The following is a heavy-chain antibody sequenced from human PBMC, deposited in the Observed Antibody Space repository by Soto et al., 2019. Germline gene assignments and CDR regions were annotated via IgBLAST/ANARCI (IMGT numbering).Heavy chain of an antibody. CDR3: ARDGKYSSSSEYYYYGMDV. V-gene: IGHV1-18*01. CDR2: ISAYNGNT. D-gene: IGHD6-6*01. Sequence: ASVKVSCKASGYTFTGYGISWVRQAPGQGLEWMGWISAYNGNTNYAQKLQGRVTMTTDTSTSTAYMELRSLRSDDTAVYYCARDGKYSSSSEYYYYGMDVWGQGTTVTVSS. CDR1: GYTFTGYG. J-gene: IGHJ6*02.